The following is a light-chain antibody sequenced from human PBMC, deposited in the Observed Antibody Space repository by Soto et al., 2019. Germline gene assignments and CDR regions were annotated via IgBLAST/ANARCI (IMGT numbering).Light chain of an antibody. CDR1: TNDIGGYNY. J-gene: IGLJ1*01. CDR2: EVR. Sequence: QSALTQPASVSGSPGQSITISCSGTTNDIGGYNYVSWYQHHPGKVPKVIIYEVRNRPSGVSNRFSGSKSGNTASLTISGLQAEDETDYYCFSYTSSGTYVFGTGTKVTVL. V-gene: IGLV2-14*01. CDR3: FSYTSSGTYV.